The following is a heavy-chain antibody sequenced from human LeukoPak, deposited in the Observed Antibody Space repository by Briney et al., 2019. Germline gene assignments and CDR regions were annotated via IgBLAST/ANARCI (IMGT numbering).Heavy chain of an antibody. V-gene: IGHV7-4-1*02. CDR2: INTNTGNP. J-gene: IGHJ3*02. Sequence: GASVKVSCKASGYTFTSYAMNWVRQAPGQGLEWMGWINTNTGNPTYAQGFTGRFVFSLDTSVSTAYLQISSLKAEDTAVYYCATRGYSYGAYAFDIWGQGTMVTVSS. CDR3: ATRGYSYGAYAFDI. D-gene: IGHD5-18*01. CDR1: GYTFTSYA.